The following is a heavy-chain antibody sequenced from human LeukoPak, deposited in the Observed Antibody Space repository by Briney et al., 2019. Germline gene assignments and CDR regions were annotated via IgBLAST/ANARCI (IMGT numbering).Heavy chain of an antibody. CDR1: GCSISSYY. V-gene: IGHV4-4*09. Sequence: SETLSLTCTASGCSISSYYWSWIRQPPGKGLEWIGYIYTSGSTNYNPSLKSRVTISVDTSKNQFSLKLSSVTAADTAVYYCARHRRCSSTSCYRAFDYWGQGTLVTVSS. J-gene: IGHJ4*02. CDR3: ARHRRCSSTSCYRAFDY. D-gene: IGHD2-2*02. CDR2: IYTSGST.